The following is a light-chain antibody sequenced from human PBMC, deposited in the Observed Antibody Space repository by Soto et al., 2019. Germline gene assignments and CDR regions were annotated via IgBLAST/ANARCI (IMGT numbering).Light chain of an antibody. Sequence: DIQITQSPSTLSASVGDRVTITCRASQSISSWLAWYQQKPGKAPKLMIYKAFSLESGVPSRFSGSGSGTEFTLTISSLHLDDFASYYCQQYNSYPWTFVQGTKAEIK. CDR2: KAF. V-gene: IGKV1-5*03. CDR1: QSISSW. J-gene: IGKJ1*01. CDR3: QQYNSYPWT.